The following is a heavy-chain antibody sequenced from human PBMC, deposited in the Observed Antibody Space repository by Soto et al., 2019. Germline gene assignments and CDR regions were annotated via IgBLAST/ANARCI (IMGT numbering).Heavy chain of an antibody. V-gene: IGHV5-51*01. J-gene: IGHJ5*02. CDR2: IYPGDSDT. CDR3: ARLTIRTPHT. D-gene: IGHD1-1*01. Sequence: PGECLKISCKGSGYSFTNYWSGWVRQMPGKGLEWMGIIYPGDSDTRSSPSFQVQVTISADKSISTAYLQWSSLKASDTAMYYCARLTIRTPHTWSQGTLATVS. CDR1: GYSFTNYW.